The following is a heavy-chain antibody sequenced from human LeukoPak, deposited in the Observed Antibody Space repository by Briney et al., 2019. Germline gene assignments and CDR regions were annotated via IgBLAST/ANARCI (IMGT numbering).Heavy chain of an antibody. CDR1: GFTFGDYA. V-gene: IGHV3-49*04. Sequence: GGSLRLSGTGSGFTFGDYAMSWVRQAPGKGLEWVGFIRSKAYGGTTEYAASVKGRFTISRDDSKSIAYLQMNSLEIEDTAVYYCSRNYVSGSYAFDIWGQGTMVTVSS. CDR2: IRSKAYGGTT. J-gene: IGHJ3*02. CDR3: SRNYVSGSYAFDI. D-gene: IGHD3-10*01.